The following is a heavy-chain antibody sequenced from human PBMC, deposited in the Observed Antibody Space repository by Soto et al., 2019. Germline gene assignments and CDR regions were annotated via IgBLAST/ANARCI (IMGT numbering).Heavy chain of an antibody. V-gene: IGHV1-8*01. CDR2: MNPNSGNT. CDR3: ARAVVKDAFDI. D-gene: IGHD2-2*01. Sequence: SVKVSCKASVYTFTSYDINWVRQATGQGLEWMGWMNPNSGNTGYAQKFQGRVTMTRNTSISTAYMEMSSLRSEDTAVYYCARAVVKDAFDIWGQGTMVTVSS. CDR1: VYTFTSYD. J-gene: IGHJ3*02.